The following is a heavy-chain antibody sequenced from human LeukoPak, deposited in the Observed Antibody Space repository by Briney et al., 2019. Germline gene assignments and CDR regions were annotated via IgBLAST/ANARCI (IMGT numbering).Heavy chain of an antibody. J-gene: IGHJ4*02. CDR2: ISSTGSTI. CDR1: GFTLSDYY. Sequence: GGSLRLSCAASGFTLSDYYMNWIRQTPGKGLEWISYISSTGSTIYYADSVKGRFTISRDNAKNSLFLQMNSLRAEDTAVYYCARMNYDFWSGYYTYFDYWGQGALVTVSS. CDR3: ARMNYDFWSGYYTYFDY. V-gene: IGHV3-11*04. D-gene: IGHD3-3*01.